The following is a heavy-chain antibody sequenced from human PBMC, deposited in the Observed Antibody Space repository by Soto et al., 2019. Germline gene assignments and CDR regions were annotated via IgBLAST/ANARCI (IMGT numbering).Heavy chain of an antibody. Sequence: GGSLRLSCAASGFTFSTYTLNWVHQAPGKGLEWVSSISSGSSYIYYAGSVKGRFTISRDNAKNSLYLQMNSLRAEDTAVYYSARGVYYFDYWGQGTLVTVSS. V-gene: IGHV3-21*01. CDR2: ISSGSSYI. J-gene: IGHJ4*02. CDR3: ARGVYYFDY. CDR1: GFTFSTYT.